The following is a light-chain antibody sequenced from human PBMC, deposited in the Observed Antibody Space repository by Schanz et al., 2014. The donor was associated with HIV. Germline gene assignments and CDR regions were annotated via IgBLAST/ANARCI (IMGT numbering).Light chain of an antibody. V-gene: IGKV1-39*01. Sequence: DIQMTQSPSSLSASVGDRVTITCRASQSISSYLNWYQQKPGKAPKLLIYAASRLQSGVPSRFSGTGSGTDFTLTITSLQPEDFATYYCQQTYSTPVTFGPGTKVDSK. J-gene: IGKJ3*01. CDR1: QSISSY. CDR2: AAS. CDR3: QQTYSTPVT.